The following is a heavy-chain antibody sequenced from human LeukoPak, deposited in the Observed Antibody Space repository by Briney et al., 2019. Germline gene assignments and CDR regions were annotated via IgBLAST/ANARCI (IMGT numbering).Heavy chain of an antibody. D-gene: IGHD6-13*01. CDR1: GFTVSSNY. V-gene: IGHV3-53*01. J-gene: IGHJ4*02. CDR3: AKDAAGPEY. Sequence: GGSLRLSCAASGFTVSSNYMSWVRQAPGKGLEWVSVISSSGITYSADSVKGRFTISRDNSKNMVCLQMNSLRAEDTAVYYCAKDAAGPEYWGQGTLVTVSS. CDR2: ISSSGIT.